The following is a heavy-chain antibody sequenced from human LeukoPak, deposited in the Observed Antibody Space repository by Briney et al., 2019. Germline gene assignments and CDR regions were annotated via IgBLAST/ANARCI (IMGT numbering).Heavy chain of an antibody. CDR1: GYTFTGYY. J-gene: IGHJ6*02. D-gene: IGHD6-13*01. CDR3: ARDLFSSSRYVIVYYYGMDV. V-gene: IGHV1-2*02. Sequence: ASVKVSCKASGYTFTGYYMHWVRQAPGQGLEWMGWINPNSGGTNYAQKFQGRVTMTRDTSISTAYMELSRLRSDDTAVYYCARDLFSSSRYVIVYYYGMDVWGQGTTVTVSS. CDR2: INPNSGGT.